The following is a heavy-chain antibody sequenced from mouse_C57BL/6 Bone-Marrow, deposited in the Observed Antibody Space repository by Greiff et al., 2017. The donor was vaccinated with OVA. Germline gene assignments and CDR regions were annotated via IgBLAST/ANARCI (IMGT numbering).Heavy chain of an antibody. Sequence: EVMLVESGGGLVQPGESLKLSCESNEYEFPSHDMSWVRKTPEKRLELVAAINSDGGSTYYPDTMERRFIISRDNTKKTLYLQMSSLRSEDTALYYCTRHSSYYSTHRCWDFDVWGTGTTVTVSS. V-gene: IGHV5-2*01. J-gene: IGHJ1*03. CDR2: INSDGGST. CDR1: EYEFPSHD. D-gene: IGHD2-12*01. CDR3: TRHSSYYSTHRCWDFDV.